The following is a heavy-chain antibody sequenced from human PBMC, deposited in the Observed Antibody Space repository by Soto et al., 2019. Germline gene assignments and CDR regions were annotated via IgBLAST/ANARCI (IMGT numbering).Heavy chain of an antibody. V-gene: IGHV7-4-1*01. D-gene: IGHD3-3*01. J-gene: IGHJ6*02. CDR2: INTNTGNP. Sequence: ASVKVSCKASGYTSTSYAMNWVRQAPGQGLEWMGWINTNTGNPTYAQGFTGRFVFSLDTSVSTAYLQICSLKAEDTAVYYCAREPPMSYDFWSGHIFDYCYYGMDVWGQGTTVTVSS. CDR3: AREPPMSYDFWSGHIFDYCYYGMDV. CDR1: GYTSTSYA.